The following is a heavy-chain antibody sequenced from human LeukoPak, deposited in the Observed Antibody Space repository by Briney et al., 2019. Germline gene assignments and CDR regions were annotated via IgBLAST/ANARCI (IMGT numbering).Heavy chain of an antibody. Sequence: GGSLRLSCAASGFTFSSYAMSWVRQAPGKGLEWVPAISGSGGSTYYADSVKGRFTISRDNSKNTLYLQMNSLRAEDTAVYYCAKDRTQAYYDFWSGYYYFDYWGQGTLVTVSS. D-gene: IGHD3-3*01. V-gene: IGHV3-23*01. CDR1: GFTFSSYA. CDR2: ISGSGGST. CDR3: AKDRTQAYYDFWSGYYYFDY. J-gene: IGHJ4*02.